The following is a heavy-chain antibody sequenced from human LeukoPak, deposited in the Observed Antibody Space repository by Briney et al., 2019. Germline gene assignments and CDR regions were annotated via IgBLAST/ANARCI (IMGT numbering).Heavy chain of an antibody. CDR1: GFTFSDYY. Sequence: GGSLRLSCAASGFTFSDYYMSWIRQAPGKGLEWVSYISSSGSTIHYADSVKGRFTISRDNAKNSLYLQMNSLRAEDTAVYYCARGGYYYDSSGYSEHDAFDIWGQGTMVTVSS. CDR2: ISSSGSTI. J-gene: IGHJ3*02. CDR3: ARGGYYYDSSGYSEHDAFDI. D-gene: IGHD3-22*01. V-gene: IGHV3-11*04.